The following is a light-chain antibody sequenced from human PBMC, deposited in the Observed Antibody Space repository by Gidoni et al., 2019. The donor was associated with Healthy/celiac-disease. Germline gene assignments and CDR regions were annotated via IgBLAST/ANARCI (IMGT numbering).Light chain of an antibody. V-gene: IGKV1-9*01. CDR3: QQLNSDLFT. CDR2: AAS. CDR1: HGISRY. J-gene: IGKJ3*01. Sequence: IQLTQSPSFLSASVGDRVTITCRSSHGISRYLASYQQKPGKAPKLLIYAASTLQSGVPSRFSGSGSGTEFTLTIRSLQTEDFATYECQQLNSDLFTCGPGTKVDIK.